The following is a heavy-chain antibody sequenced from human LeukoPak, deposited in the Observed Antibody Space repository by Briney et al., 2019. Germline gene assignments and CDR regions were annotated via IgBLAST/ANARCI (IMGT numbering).Heavy chain of an antibody. CDR3: ARLLKGIWFGDNYFDH. Sequence: ASVKVSCKASGYTFTSYGISWVRQAPGQGLEWMGWISAYNGNTNYAQKLQGRVTMTTDTSTSTAYMELSRLRSDDTAIYYCARLLKGIWFGDNYFDHWGQGTLVTVTS. V-gene: IGHV1-18*01. CDR1: GYTFTSYG. CDR2: ISAYNGNT. J-gene: IGHJ4*02. D-gene: IGHD3-10*01.